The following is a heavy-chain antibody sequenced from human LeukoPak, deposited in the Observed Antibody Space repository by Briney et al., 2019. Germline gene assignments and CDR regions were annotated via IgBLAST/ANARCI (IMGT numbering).Heavy chain of an antibody. CDR3: AKDSDFWSGQNDY. CDR1: GFTFSSYA. CDR2: ISGSGGST. Sequence: GRSLRLSCAASGFTFSSYAMSWVRQAPGKGLEWVSAISGSGGSTYYADSVKGRFTISRDNSKNTLYLQMNSLRAEDTAVYYCAKDSDFWSGQNDYWGQGTLVTVSS. V-gene: IGHV3-23*01. J-gene: IGHJ4*02. D-gene: IGHD3-3*01.